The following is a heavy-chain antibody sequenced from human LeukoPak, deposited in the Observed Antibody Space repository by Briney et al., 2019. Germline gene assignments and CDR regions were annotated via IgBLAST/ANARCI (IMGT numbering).Heavy chain of an antibody. CDR3: AKDDFRDGYKTYY. Sequence: PGGSLRLSSVPSGVSFWDYAMSTVPQAPGKGLQWVSTIGDSGSDTYYADAVKGRFTISRDNSRNTLFLQMNSLRAEDTAVYYCAKDDFRDGYKTYYWGQGTLVTVSS. V-gene: IGHV3-23*01. CDR2: IGDSGSDT. CDR1: GVSFWDYA. J-gene: IGHJ4*02. D-gene: IGHD5-24*01.